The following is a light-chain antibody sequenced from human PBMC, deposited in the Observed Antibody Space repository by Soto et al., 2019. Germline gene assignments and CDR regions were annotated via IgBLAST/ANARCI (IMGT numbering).Light chain of an antibody. CDR3: QQYDHWPFT. J-gene: IGKJ3*01. V-gene: IGKV3-15*01. CDR2: GAS. CDR1: QSVSGN. Sequence: EIVMTQSPATLSVSPGERATLSCRASQSVSGNLAWYQQKPGQAPRLLIYGASTSATGLPARFSGSGSGTEFTLTISSLQSEDFALYYCQQYDHWPFTFGPGTKVYIK.